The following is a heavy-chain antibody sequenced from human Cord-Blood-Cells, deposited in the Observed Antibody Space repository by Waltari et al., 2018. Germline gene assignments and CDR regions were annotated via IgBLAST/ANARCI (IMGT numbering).Heavy chain of an antibody. CDR2: IIPILGIA. CDR3: ARVSPRLERRGASFDY. V-gene: IGHV1-69*09. CDR1: GGTFSSYA. D-gene: IGHD1-1*01. J-gene: IGHJ4*02. Sequence: QVQLVQSGAEVKKPGSSVKVSCKASGGTFSSYAISWVRQAPGQGLEWMGRIIPILGIANYAQKFQGRVTITADKSTSTAYMELSSLRSEDTAVYYCARVSPRLERRGASFDYWGQGTLVTVSS.